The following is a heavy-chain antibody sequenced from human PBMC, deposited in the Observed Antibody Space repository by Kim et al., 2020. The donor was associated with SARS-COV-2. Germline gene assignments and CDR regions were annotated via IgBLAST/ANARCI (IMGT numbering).Heavy chain of an antibody. CDR3: ARVALWFGEGVDYGMDV. Sequence: SETLSLTCAVYGGSFSGYYWSWIRQPPGKGLEWIGEINHSGSTNYNPSLKSRVTISVDTSKNQFSLKLSSVTAADTAVYYCARVALWFGEGVDYGMDVWGQGTTVTVSS. J-gene: IGHJ6*02. V-gene: IGHV4-34*01. CDR1: GGSFSGYY. D-gene: IGHD3-10*01. CDR2: INHSGST.